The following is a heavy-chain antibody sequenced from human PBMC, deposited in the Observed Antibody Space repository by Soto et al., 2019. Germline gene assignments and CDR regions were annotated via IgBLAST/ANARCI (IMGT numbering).Heavy chain of an antibody. J-gene: IGHJ5*02. CDR2: IYYSGST. Sequence: QLQLQESGPGLVKPSETLSLTCTVSGGSISSSSYYWGWIRQPPGKGLEWIGSIYYSGSTYYNPSLKSRVTISVDTSKNQFSLKLSSVTAADTAVYYCARRLRGDGYGSGSNLRNWFDPWGQGTLVTVSS. CDR1: GGSISSSSYY. CDR3: ARRLRGDGYGSGSNLRNWFDP. D-gene: IGHD3-10*01. V-gene: IGHV4-39*01.